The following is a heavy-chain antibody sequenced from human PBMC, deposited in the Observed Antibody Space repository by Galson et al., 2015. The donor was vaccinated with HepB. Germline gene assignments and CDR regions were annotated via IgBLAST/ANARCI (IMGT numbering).Heavy chain of an antibody. Sequence: SLRLSCAASGFTFSSYGMHWVRQAPGKGLEWVAVISYDGSNKYYADSVKGRFTISRDNSKNTLYLQMNSLRAEDTAVYYCASREYFRYYYYYMDVWGKGTTVTVSS. D-gene: IGHD3-10*02. J-gene: IGHJ6*03. CDR3: ASREYFRYYYYYMDV. CDR1: GFTFSSYG. CDR2: ISYDGSNK. V-gene: IGHV3-30*03.